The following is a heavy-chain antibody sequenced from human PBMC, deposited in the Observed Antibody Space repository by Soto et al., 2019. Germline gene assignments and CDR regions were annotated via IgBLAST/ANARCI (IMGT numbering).Heavy chain of an antibody. Sequence: LSLTCAASGFTFSSYWMSLVRQAPGKGLEWVANIKQDGSEKYYVDSVKGRFTISRDNAKNSLYLQMNSLRAEDTAVYYCARAKLTGDAFDIWGQGTMVTVSS. CDR3: ARAKLTGDAFDI. D-gene: IGHD7-27*01. V-gene: IGHV3-7*01. CDR1: GFTFSSYW. J-gene: IGHJ3*02. CDR2: IKQDGSEK.